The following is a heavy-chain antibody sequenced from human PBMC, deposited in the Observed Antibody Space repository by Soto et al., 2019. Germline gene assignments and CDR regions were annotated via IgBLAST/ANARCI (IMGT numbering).Heavy chain of an antibody. D-gene: IGHD3-3*01. CDR3: ASEGRLLGAYDY. Sequence: GGSLRLSCAASGFTFSTYWMNWVRHVPGKGLEWVANIKPDGSEKFCGDYVKGRFTISRDNAKNSLYLQMNNLRIEDTAVYYCASEGRLLGAYDYWGQGTVVTVSS. J-gene: IGHJ4*02. CDR1: GFTFSTYW. V-gene: IGHV3-7*01. CDR2: IKPDGSEK.